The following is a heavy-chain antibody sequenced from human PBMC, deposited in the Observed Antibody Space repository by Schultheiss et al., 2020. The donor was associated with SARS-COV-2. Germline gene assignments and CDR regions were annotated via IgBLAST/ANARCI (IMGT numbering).Heavy chain of an antibody. CDR1: GFTFSSYA. V-gene: IGHV3-30-3*01. CDR3: ARDPPPLRLPYYYYYGMDV. J-gene: IGHJ6*02. CDR2: ISYDGSNK. Sequence: GGSLRLSCAASGFTFSSYAMHWVRQAPGKGLEWVAVISYDGSNKYYADSVKARFTISRDNSKNTLYLQMNSLRAEDTAVYYCARDPPPLRLPYYYYYGMDVWGQGTTVTVSS. D-gene: IGHD5-12*01.